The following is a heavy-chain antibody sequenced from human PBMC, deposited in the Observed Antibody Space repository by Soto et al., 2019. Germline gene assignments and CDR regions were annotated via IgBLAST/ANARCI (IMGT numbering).Heavy chain of an antibody. V-gene: IGHV3-23*01. D-gene: IGHD6-19*01. J-gene: IGHJ4*02. CDR1: GFTFSSYA. CDR3: AKCAGRGWYPDY. CDR2: ISGSGANT. Sequence: GGSLRLSCAASGFTFSSYAMRWVRQAPGKGLEWVSAISGSGANTYYADSVKGRFTISRDNSKNTLFLQLNSLRAEDTAVYYCAKCAGRGWYPDYWGQGTLVTVSS.